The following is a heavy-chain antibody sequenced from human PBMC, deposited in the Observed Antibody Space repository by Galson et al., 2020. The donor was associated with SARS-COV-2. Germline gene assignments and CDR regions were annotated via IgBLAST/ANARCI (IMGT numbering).Heavy chain of an antibody. CDR2: ISHSGST. J-gene: IGHJ6*03. D-gene: IGHD5-18*01. CDR3: ARGGSRPVMVCDYYYCYMDG. V-gene: IGHV4-34*01. CDR1: GGSFSDYS. Sequence: SETMSLTCGVYGGSFSDYSWTWVRQPPGKGLEWIGEISHSGSTNYSPSLKSRVFMSVDTSKNQFSLKLRSVTAADTAVYYCARGGSRPVMVCDYYYCYMDGWGKGTTVTVSS.